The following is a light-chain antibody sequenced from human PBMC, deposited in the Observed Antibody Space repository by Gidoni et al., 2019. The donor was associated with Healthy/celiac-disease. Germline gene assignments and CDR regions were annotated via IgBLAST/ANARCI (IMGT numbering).Light chain of an antibody. CDR1: QGISSY. Sequence: AIRMTQSPSSFSASTGDRVTITCRASQGISSYLAWYQQKPGKAPKLLIYAASTLHSGVPSRFRGSGSGTDFTLTISCLQSEDFATYYCQQYYSYPRTFGHGTKVEIK. J-gene: IGKJ1*01. CDR3: QQYYSYPRT. CDR2: AAS. V-gene: IGKV1-8*01.